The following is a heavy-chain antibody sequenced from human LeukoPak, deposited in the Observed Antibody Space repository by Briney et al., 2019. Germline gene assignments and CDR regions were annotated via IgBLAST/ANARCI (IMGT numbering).Heavy chain of an antibody. CDR2: IYTSGST. CDR1: GGSISSGSYY. Sequence: SETLSLTCTVSGGSISSGSYYWSWIRQPAGKGLEWIGRIYTSGSTNYNPSLKSRVTISVDTSKNQFSLKLSSVTAADTAVYYCARSRTLRFLERLFDYWGQGTLVTVSS. J-gene: IGHJ4*02. CDR3: ARSRTLRFLERLFDY. V-gene: IGHV4-61*02. D-gene: IGHD3-3*01.